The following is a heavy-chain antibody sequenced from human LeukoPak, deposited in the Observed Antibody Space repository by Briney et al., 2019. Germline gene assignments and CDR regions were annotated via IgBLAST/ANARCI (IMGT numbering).Heavy chain of an antibody. Sequence: SETLSLTCTVSGGSIRNYFWSWIRQPPGKGLEWIGYIYYSGSTNYNPSLKSRVTISVDTSKNQFSLKLSSVTAADTAVYYCAREDSGYGSIDYWGQGTLVTVSS. CDR3: AREDSGYGSIDY. CDR1: GGSIRNYF. D-gene: IGHD5-12*01. V-gene: IGHV4-59*01. CDR2: IYYSGST. J-gene: IGHJ4*02.